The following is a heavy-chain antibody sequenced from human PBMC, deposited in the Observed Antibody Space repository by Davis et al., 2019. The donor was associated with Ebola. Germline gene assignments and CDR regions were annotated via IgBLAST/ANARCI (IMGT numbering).Heavy chain of an antibody. CDR3: AKDGAGYSSSWYLAWYYYGMDV. CDR2: IYSGGST. Sequence: GESLKISCAASGFTVSSNYMSWVRQAPGKGLEWVSVIYSGGSTYYADSVKGRFTISRDNSKNTLYLQMNSLRAEDTAVYYCAKDGAGYSSSWYLAWYYYGMDVWGQGTTVTVSS. J-gene: IGHJ6*02. D-gene: IGHD6-13*01. V-gene: IGHV3-53*01. CDR1: GFTVSSNY.